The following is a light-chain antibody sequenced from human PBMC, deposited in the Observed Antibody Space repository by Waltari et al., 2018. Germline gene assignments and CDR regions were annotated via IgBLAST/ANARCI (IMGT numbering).Light chain of an antibody. CDR2: GNN. CDR1: SSHIGTGYD. CDR3: QSYDKSLSGVV. J-gene: IGLJ2*01. Sequence: QSVLTQPPSVSGAPGQRVTISCTGSSSHIGTGYDVQWYQQLPGTAPKLLIYGNNKPPSGVPDRFSGSKSVTSASMAITGLQAEDEADYYCQSYDKSLSGVVFGGGTKLTVV. V-gene: IGLV1-40*01.